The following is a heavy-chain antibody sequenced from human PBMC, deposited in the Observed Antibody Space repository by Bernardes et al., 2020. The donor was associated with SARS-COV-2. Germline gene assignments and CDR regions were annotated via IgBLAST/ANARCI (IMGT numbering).Heavy chain of an antibody. Sequence: VYLISTLSGGSISSSRYYLGWLRPPPGKGLEWLGSIYYSWSTYYNPSLKSRVTISVDTSKNQFSLKLSSVTAADTAVYYCARRPINRITIFGVVIMAAWFDPWGQGTLVTVSS. D-gene: IGHD3-3*01. CDR2: IYYSWST. CDR1: GGSISSSRYY. CDR3: ARRPINRITIFGVVIMAAWFDP. J-gene: IGHJ5*02. V-gene: IGHV4-39*01.